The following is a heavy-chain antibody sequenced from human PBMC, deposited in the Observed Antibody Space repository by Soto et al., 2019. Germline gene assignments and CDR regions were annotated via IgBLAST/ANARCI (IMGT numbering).Heavy chain of an antibody. CDR1: GFTFSSYG. CDR2: ISYDGSNK. Sequence: PGGSLRLSCAASGFTFSSYGMHWVRQAPGKGLEWVAVISYDGSNKYYADSVKGRFTISRDNSKNTLYLQMNSLRAEDTAVYYCAKDPTQRYCSGGSCQTYYFDYWGQGTLVTVSS. D-gene: IGHD2-15*01. V-gene: IGHV3-30*18. CDR3: AKDPTQRYCSGGSCQTYYFDY. J-gene: IGHJ4*02.